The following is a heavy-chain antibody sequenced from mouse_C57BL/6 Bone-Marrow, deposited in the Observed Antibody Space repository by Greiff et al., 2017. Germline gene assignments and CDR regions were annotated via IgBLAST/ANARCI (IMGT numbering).Heavy chain of an antibody. V-gene: IGHV1-55*01. CDR2: IYPGSGST. CDR1: GYTFTSYW. D-gene: IGHD1-1*01. CDR3: ARALYYYGSAWFAY. Sequence: QVQLQQPGAELVKPGASVKMSCKASGYTFTSYWITWVTQRPGQGLEWIGDIYPGSGSTNYNEKFKSKATLTVDTSSSTAYMPLSSLTSEDSAVYYCARALYYYGSAWFAYWGQGTLVTVSA. J-gene: IGHJ3*01.